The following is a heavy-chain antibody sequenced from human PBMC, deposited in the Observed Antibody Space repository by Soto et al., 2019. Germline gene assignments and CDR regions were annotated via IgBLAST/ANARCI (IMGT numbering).Heavy chain of an antibody. CDR1: GGSLSSGDYY. D-gene: IGHD6-13*01. J-gene: IGHJ5*02. CDR2: IYYSGST. Sequence: QVQLQESGPGLVKPSQTLSLTCTVSGGSLSSGDYYWSWIRQPPGKGLEWIGYIYYSGSTYYNPCLKSGVTISVDTSKNQFALKRSSVTAADTAVYYCARERPDGSRLDPWGQGNLVTVSS. CDR3: ARERPDGSRLDP. V-gene: IGHV4-30-4*01.